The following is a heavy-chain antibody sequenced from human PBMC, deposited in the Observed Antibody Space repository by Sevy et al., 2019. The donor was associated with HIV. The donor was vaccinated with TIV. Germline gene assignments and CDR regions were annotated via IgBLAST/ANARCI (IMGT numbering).Heavy chain of an antibody. CDR2: ISASGGST. CDR1: EFTFSSYG. CDR3: AKEGGSGWYGD. D-gene: IGHD6-19*01. V-gene: IGHV3-23*01. J-gene: IGHJ4*02. Sequence: GGSLRLSCAASEFTFSSYGMSWVRQAPGKGLEWVSGISASGGSTYYAHSVKGRFTISRDNSKNTVYLQMNSLRAEDTAVYYCAKEGGSGWYGDWGQGTLVTVSS.